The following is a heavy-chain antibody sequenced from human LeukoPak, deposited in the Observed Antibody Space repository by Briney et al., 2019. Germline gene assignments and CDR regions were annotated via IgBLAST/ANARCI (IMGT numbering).Heavy chain of an antibody. CDR2: ISSSGSTI. Sequence: GGSLRLSCAASGFTFSDYYMSWIHQAPGKGLEWVSYISSSGSTIYYADSVKGRFTISRDNAKNSLYLQMNSLRAEDTAVYYCARAYSSGWYPYYYGMDVWGQGTTVTVSS. D-gene: IGHD6-19*01. J-gene: IGHJ6*02. CDR3: ARAYSSGWYPYYYGMDV. CDR1: GFTFSDYY. V-gene: IGHV3-11*01.